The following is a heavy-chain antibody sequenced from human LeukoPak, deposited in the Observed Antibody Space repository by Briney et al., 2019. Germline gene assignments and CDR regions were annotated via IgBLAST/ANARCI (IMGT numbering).Heavy chain of an antibody. V-gene: IGHV4-59*01. J-gene: IGHJ6*02. CDR1: GGSISSYY. CDR2: IYYSGST. Sequence: SETLSLTCTVSGGSISSYYWSWIRQPPGKGLEWIGYIYYSGSTNYNPSLKSRVTISVDTSKNQFSLKLSSVTAADTAVYYCARGKVWFGEFSGMDVWAKGPRSPSP. CDR3: ARGKVWFGEFSGMDV. D-gene: IGHD3-10*01.